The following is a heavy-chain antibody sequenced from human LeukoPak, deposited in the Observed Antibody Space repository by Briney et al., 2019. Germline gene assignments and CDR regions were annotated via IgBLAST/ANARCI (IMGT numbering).Heavy chain of an antibody. J-gene: IGHJ6*03. V-gene: IGHV3-74*01. Sequence: GGSLRLSCAASGFTFSSSWMYWVRQAPGKGLVWVSRINTDGSSTSYADSVKGRFTISRDNAKNTLYLQMNSLRAEDTAVYYCARGLWGQYYYDSSGNYYMDVWGKGTTVTVSS. CDR2: INTDGSST. D-gene: IGHD3-22*01. CDR3: ARGLWGQYYYDSSGNYYMDV. CDR1: GFTFSSSW.